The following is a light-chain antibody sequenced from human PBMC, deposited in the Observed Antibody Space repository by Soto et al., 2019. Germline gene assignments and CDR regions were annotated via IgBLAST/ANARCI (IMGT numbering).Light chain of an antibody. CDR3: QHYNNWPPWT. V-gene: IGKV3-15*01. Sequence: EVVMTQSPATLSVSQGGRATVSCRASQSVSSNLAWYQQKPGQAPRLLIYGASTRATGIPARFSGSGSGTEFTLTISSLQSEDFAVYYCQHYNNWPPWTLGQGTKVDIK. CDR1: QSVSSN. CDR2: GAS. J-gene: IGKJ1*01.